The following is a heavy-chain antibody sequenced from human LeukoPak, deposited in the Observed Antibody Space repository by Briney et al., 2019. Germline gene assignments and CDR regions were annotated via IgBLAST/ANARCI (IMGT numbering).Heavy chain of an antibody. CDR2: ISGSGGST. V-gene: IGHV3-23*01. J-gene: IGHJ4*02. D-gene: IGHD5-12*01. Sequence: GGSLRLSCAASGFTFSSYAKSWVRQAPGKGLEWVSAISGSGGSTYYADSVKGRFTISRDNSKNTLYLQMNSLRAEDTAVYYCATLLLRGYSGYDLYYFDYWGQGTLVTVSS. CDR3: ATLLLRGYSGYDLYYFDY. CDR1: GFTFSSYA.